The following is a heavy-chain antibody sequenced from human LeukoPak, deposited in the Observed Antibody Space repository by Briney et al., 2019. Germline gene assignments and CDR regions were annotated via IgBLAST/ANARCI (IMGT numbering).Heavy chain of an antibody. CDR2: IYYSGST. CDR3: ARGAVTAYYYYYGMDV. CDR1: GGSISSDY. D-gene: IGHD2-21*02. V-gene: IGHV4-59*01. Sequence: SETLSLTCTVSGGSISSDYWSWIRQPPGKGLEWIGYIYYSGSTNYNPSLKSRVTISVDTSKNQFSLKLSSVTAADTAVYYCARGAVTAYYYYYGMDVWGQGTTVTVSS. J-gene: IGHJ6*02.